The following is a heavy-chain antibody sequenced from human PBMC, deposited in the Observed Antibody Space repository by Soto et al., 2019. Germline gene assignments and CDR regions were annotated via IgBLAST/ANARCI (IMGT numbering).Heavy chain of an antibody. J-gene: IGHJ6*02. CDR3: ASEIAAAVNYYYYGMDV. V-gene: IGHV3-21*01. CDR2: ISSSSSYI. Sequence: GGSLRLSCAASGFTFSSYSMNWVRQDPGKGLEWVSSISSSSSYIYYADSVKGRFTISRDNAKNSLYLQMNSLRAEDTAVYYCASEIAAAVNYYYYGMDVWGQGTTVTVSS. CDR1: GFTFSSYS. D-gene: IGHD6-13*01.